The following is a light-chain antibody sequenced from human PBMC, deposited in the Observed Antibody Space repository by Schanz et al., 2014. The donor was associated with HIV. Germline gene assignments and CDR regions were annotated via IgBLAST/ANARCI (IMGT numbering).Light chain of an antibody. J-gene: IGLJ3*02. CDR1: SSDVGNYNL. CDR3: SSFAGNNNLV. CDR2: EVS. Sequence: QSALTQPASVSGSPGQSITISCTGTSSDVGNYNLVSWYQQHPGKAPKLIIYEVSKRPSGVSDRFSGSKSGNTASLTVSGLQVEDEADYYCSSFAGNNNLVFGGGTKLTVL. V-gene: IGLV2-14*02.